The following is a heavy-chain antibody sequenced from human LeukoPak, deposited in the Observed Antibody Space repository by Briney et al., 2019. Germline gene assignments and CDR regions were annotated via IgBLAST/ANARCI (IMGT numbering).Heavy chain of an antibody. V-gene: IGHV3-15*01. CDR3: TTDGVGVEGATYDN. J-gene: IGHJ4*02. CDR2: IKAKAHGGTI. D-gene: IGHD1-26*01. Sequence: GGSLRLSCAASGFTFINAWMAWVRQAPGKGLEWVGRIKAKAHGGTIEYAAPVKGRFTISRDDSKNTLYLQINSLKTENTAVYYCTTDGVGVEGATYDNCGQGHLVSVSS. CDR1: GFTFINAW.